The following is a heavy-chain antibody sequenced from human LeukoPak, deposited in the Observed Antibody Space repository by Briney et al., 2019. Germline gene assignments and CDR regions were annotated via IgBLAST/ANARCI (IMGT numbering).Heavy chain of an antibody. J-gene: IGHJ6*02. D-gene: IGHD3-16*01. V-gene: IGHV3-53*01. CDR3: ARDRVEVTTSMLGGVKRTVTDYYGMDV. CDR2: TYSDGTT. CDR1: GSTVSDNH. Sequence: QPGGCLRLTCGASGSTVSDNHTSWVRQAPGKGLEWVSITYSDGTTYYADSVKGRLTISRDNSRNTLYVQMNSLRAEDTAVYFCARDRVEVTTSMLGGVKRTVTDYYGMDVWGQGTTVTVSS.